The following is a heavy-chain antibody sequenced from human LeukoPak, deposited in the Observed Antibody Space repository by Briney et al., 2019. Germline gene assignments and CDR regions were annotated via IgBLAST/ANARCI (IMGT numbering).Heavy chain of an antibody. CDR2: INHSGST. CDR3: ARGMYSSSWYRLDL. J-gene: IGHJ2*01. V-gene: IGHV4-34*01. CDR1: GGSFSGYY. D-gene: IGHD6-13*01. Sequence: SETLSLTCAVYGGSFSGYYWSWIRQPPGQGLEWIGEINHSGSTNYNPSLKSRVTISVDTSKNQFSLKLSSVTAADTAVYYCARGMYSSSWYRLDLWGRGTLVTVSS.